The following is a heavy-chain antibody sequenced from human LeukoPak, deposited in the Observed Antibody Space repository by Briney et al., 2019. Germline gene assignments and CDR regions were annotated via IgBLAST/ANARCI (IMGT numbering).Heavy chain of an antibody. Sequence: PGGSLRLSCAASGFTFSTSWMIWVRQAPGKGLEWVANIKEDGSEKYYVGSVKGRFTISRDNAKNSLYLQMNSLRAEDTAVYYCASGYYSGWYIPYYWGQGTLVTVSS. V-gene: IGHV3-7*01. CDR3: ASGYYSGWYIPYY. CDR1: GFTFSTSW. D-gene: IGHD6-19*01. J-gene: IGHJ4*02. CDR2: IKEDGSEK.